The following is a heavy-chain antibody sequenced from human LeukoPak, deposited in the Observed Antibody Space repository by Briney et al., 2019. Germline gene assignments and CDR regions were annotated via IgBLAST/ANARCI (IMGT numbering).Heavy chain of an antibody. CDR1: GFTFSDYY. D-gene: IGHD5-12*01. CDR2: ITSSGDDI. J-gene: IGHJ4*02. V-gene: IGHV3-11*01. Sequence: GGSLRLSCAASGFTFSDYYMSWIRQAPGKGLEWVAYITSSGDDIYYADSVKGRFTISRDNAKNALFLRMSSLRVEDTATYYCASDIVATSGGFWGQGTLVSVSS. CDR3: ASDIVATSGGF.